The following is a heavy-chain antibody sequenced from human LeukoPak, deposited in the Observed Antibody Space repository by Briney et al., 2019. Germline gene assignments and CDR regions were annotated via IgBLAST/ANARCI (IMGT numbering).Heavy chain of an antibody. CDR3: ARGIVGATTIDY. D-gene: IGHD1-26*01. J-gene: IGHJ4*02. Sequence: GGSLRLSCAASGFTFSSYWMRWVRQAPGKGLVWVSRIKPDGSSTAYADSVKGRFTISRDNAKNTLYLQMNSLRAEDTAVYYCARGIVGATTIDYWGQGTLVTVSS. V-gene: IGHV3-74*01. CDR2: IKPDGSST. CDR1: GFTFSSYW.